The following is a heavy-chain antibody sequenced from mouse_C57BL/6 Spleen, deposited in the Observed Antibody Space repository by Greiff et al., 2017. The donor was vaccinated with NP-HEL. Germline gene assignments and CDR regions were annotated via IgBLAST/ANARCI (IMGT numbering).Heavy chain of an antibody. J-gene: IGHJ2*01. V-gene: IGHV14-4*01. CDR1: GFNIKDDY. Sequence: VHVKQSGAELVRPGASVKLSCTASGFNIKDDYMHWVKQRPEQGLEWIGWIDPENGDTEYASKFQGKATITADTSSNTAYLQLSSLTSEDTAVYYCTTGRAYWGQGTTLTVSS. CDR2: IDPENGDT. CDR3: TTGRAY.